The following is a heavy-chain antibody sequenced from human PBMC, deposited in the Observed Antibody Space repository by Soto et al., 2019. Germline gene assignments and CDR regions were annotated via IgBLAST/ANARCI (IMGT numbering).Heavy chain of an antibody. D-gene: IGHD6-13*01. V-gene: IGHV3-30*18. CDR3: AKGGDSWPDNGFAP. CDR2: ISYDGSNK. CDR1: GFTFSSYG. J-gene: IGHJ5*02. Sequence: LRLSCAASGFTFSSYGMHRVRQAPGKGLEWVAVISYDGSNKYYADSVKGRFTISRDNSKNTLYLQMNSLRAEDTAVYYCAKGGDSWPDNGFAPWGQGTLVP.